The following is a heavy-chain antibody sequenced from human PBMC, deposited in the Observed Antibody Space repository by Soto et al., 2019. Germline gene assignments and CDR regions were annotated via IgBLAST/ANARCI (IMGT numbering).Heavy chain of an antibody. CDR3: AKVGYSGYDTYFDY. CDR1: GFTFSSYA. V-gene: IGHV3-23*01. D-gene: IGHD5-12*01. CDR2: ISGSGGST. J-gene: IGHJ4*02. Sequence: GGSLRLSCAASGFTFSSYAMNWVRQAPGKGLEWVSGISGSGGSTYYADSVKGRFTISRDISKSTLYLQMNSLRAEDTAIYYCAKVGYSGYDTYFDYWGQGXLVTVSS.